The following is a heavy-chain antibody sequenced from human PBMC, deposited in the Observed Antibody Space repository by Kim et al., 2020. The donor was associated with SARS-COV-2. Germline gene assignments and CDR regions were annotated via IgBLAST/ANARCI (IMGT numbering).Heavy chain of an antibody. CDR3: ARAEDAYAID. V-gene: IGHV3-53*01. CDR2: ITTGGYT. D-gene: IGHD2-2*01. Sequence: GGSLRLSCEVLGFTVRNNYMTWVRQAPGKGLEWVATITTGGYTYSTVYVKGRLTVSRGSSQKTLYLQMERLRGEDTAVYYCARAEDAYAIDWGHGALVTVS. CDR1: GFTVRNNY. J-gene: IGHJ4*01.